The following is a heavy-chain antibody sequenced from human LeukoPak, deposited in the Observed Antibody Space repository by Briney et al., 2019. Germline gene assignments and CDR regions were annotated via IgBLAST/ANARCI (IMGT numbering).Heavy chain of an antibody. D-gene: IGHD2-2*02. CDR1: GASFSGYC. CDR3: ARDFPDCSGSSCYTSWFDP. CDR2: INHSGST. V-gene: IGHV4-34*01. Sequence: PGETLSLTCAVYGASFSGYCWSWVRQPPGKGLECLGEINHSGSTNYNPSLKSRVTISVNTSKKHFSLKLSSVNAADMGVYYCARDFPDCSGSSCYTSWFDPWGQGTLVTVSS. J-gene: IGHJ5*02.